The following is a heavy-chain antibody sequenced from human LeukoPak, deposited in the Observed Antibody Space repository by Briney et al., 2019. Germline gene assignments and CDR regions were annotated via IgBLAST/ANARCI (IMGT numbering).Heavy chain of an antibody. V-gene: IGHV3-53*01. J-gene: IGHJ4*02. CDR3: ARDGRARGGYYFDY. Sequence: PGGSLRLSCAASEFTFSSYSMNWVRQAPGKGLEWVSVIYSGGSTYYADSVKGRFTISRDNSKNTLYLQMNSLRAEDTAVYYCARDGRARGGYYFDYWGQGTLVTVSS. CDR1: EFTFSSYS. D-gene: IGHD3-10*01. CDR2: IYSGGST.